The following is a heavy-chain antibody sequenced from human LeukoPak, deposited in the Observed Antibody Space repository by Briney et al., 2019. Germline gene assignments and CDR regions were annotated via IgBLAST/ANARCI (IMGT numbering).Heavy chain of an antibody. CDR1: GGSISSSSSY. V-gene: IGHV4-39*01. Sequence: SETLSLTCTVSGGSISSSSSYWGWIRQPPGKGLEWIGSIHYSGSTYYNPSLKSRVTMSVDTSKNQFSLKLTSVTAADTAVYYCARQDYGDYGLGYFDYWGQGTLVTVSS. D-gene: IGHD4-17*01. CDR2: IHYSGST. CDR3: ARQDYGDYGLGYFDY. J-gene: IGHJ4*02.